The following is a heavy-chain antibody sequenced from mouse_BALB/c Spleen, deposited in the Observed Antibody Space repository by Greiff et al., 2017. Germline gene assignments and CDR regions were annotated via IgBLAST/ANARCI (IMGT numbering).Heavy chain of an antibody. Sequence: QVHVKQSGPSLVQPSQSLSITCTVSGFSLTSYGVHWVRQSPGKGLEWLGVIWRGGSTDYNAAFMSRLSITKDNSKSQVFFKMNSLQADDTAIYYCAKRYDEGYAMDYWGQGTSVTVSS. J-gene: IGHJ4*01. D-gene: IGHD2-14*01. CDR1: GFSLTSYG. CDR3: AKRYDEGYAMDY. V-gene: IGHV2-5-1*01. CDR2: IWRGGST.